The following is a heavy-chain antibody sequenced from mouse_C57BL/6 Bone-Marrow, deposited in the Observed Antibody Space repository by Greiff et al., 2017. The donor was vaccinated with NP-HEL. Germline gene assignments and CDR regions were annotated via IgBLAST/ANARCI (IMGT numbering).Heavy chain of an antibody. Sequence: EVQGVESGGDLVKPGGSLNLSCAASGFTFSSYGMSWVRQTPDKRLEWVATISSGGSYTYYPDSVKGRFTISRDNAKNTLYLQMSSLKSEDTAMYYCARRGYYAMDYWGQGTSVTVSS. V-gene: IGHV5-6*01. CDR2: ISSGGSYT. J-gene: IGHJ4*01. CDR1: GFTFSSYG. CDR3: ARRGYYAMDY.